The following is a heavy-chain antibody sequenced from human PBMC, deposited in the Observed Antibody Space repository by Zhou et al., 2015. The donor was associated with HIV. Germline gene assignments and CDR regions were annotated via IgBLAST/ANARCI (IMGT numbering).Heavy chain of an antibody. V-gene: IGHV3-23*01. CDR2: INGGADNT. D-gene: IGHD5-18*01. Sequence: EVHLLESGGGLVQPGGSLRLSCAASGFTFSSYVMSWVRQAPGKGLEWVSGINGGADNTYYADSVKGRFTISRDNSKSIAYLQMNNLKIDDTAVYYCTCDTAMIPWVWGQGALVTVSS. CDR3: TCDTAMIPWV. CDR1: GFTFSSYV. J-gene: IGHJ4*02.